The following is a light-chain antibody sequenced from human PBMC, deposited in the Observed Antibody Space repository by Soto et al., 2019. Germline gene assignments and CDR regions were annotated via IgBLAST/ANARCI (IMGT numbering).Light chain of an antibody. V-gene: IGKV3-20*01. CDR3: QHYGYSRRT. J-gene: IGKJ4*01. CDR2: AAS. Sequence: EIVLTQSPGTLSLSPGERATLSCRASQSVANTFLAWYQQKPGLALRLLIYAASSRATGIPDRFSGSGSGTDFTLTISRLEPEDFALYYCQHYGYSRRTFGGGTKVEVK. CDR1: QSVANTF.